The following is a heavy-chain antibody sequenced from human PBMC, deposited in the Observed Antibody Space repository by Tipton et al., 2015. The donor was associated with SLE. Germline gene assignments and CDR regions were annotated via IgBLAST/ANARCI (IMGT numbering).Heavy chain of an antibody. V-gene: IGHV1-46*01. Sequence: QLVQSGDEVKKPGASVKVSCKASGYTFTSYYIHWVRQAPGQGLEWMGIINPSGGSTSYALKFQGRVTMTRDTSTSTVYMELSSLRSDDTAVYYCARDWQQLPFDYWGQGTLVTVSS. CDR1: GYTFTSYY. J-gene: IGHJ4*02. CDR3: ARDWQQLPFDY. CDR2: INPSGGST. D-gene: IGHD6-13*01.